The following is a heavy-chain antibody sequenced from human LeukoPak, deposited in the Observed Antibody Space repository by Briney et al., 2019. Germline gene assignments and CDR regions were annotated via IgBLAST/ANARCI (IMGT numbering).Heavy chain of an antibody. J-gene: IGHJ4*02. CDR1: GFTFSSYW. D-gene: IGHD4-17*01. Sequence: GGSLRLSRAASGFTFSSYWMHWVRQAPGKGLVWVSRINSEGSSSTYADSVKGRFTISRDNAKNTLYLQMNSLRAEDTAVYYCARAGIDYGDYWTRFDYWGQGTLVTVSS. V-gene: IGHV3-74*01. CDR3: ARAGIDYGDYWTRFDY. CDR2: INSEGSSS.